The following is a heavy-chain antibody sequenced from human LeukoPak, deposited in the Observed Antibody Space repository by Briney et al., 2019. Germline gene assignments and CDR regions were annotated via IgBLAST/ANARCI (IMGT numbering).Heavy chain of an antibody. J-gene: IGHJ6*04. CDR1: GYTFTGYY. CDR3: ARDGQAGGLDV. Sequence: ASVKVSCKASGYTFTGYYMHWVRQAPGQGLEWMGIINPSGGSTSYAQKFQGRVTMTRDTSTSTVYMELSSLRSEDTAVYYCARDGQAGGLDVWGKGTTVTVSS. CDR2: INPSGGST. V-gene: IGHV1-46*01.